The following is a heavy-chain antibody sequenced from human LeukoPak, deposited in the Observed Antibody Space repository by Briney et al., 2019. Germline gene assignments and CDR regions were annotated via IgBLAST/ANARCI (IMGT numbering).Heavy chain of an antibody. CDR2: ISPTGSTT. CDR3: ASGLELDY. CDR1: GFSFSGHW. V-gene: IGHV3-74*01. Sequence: GGSLRLSCTASGFSFSGHWMHWARHLPGKGLVWVSRISPTGSTTSYADSVKGRFTVSRDNAKNTLYLQVNSLRAEDTAVYYCASGLELDYWGQGTLVTVSS. J-gene: IGHJ4*02.